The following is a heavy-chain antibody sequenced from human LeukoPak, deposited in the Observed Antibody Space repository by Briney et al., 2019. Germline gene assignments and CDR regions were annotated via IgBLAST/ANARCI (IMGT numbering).Heavy chain of an antibody. J-gene: IGHJ4*02. Sequence: GGSLRLSCAASGFTFSNYAMTWVRQAPGKGLEWVSTISGSGGSAYYADSVKGRFTISRDNSKNTLYLQMNSLRAEDTAVYYCAKGRSGWIDYWGQGTLVTVSS. D-gene: IGHD6-19*01. CDR2: ISGSGGSA. CDR1: GFTFSNYA. V-gene: IGHV3-23*01. CDR3: AKGRSGWIDY.